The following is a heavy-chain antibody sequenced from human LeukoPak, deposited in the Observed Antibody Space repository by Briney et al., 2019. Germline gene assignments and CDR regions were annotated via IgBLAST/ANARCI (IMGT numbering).Heavy chain of an antibody. Sequence: SQTLSLTCAVSGGSISSGGYSWSWIRQPPGKGLEWIGYIYHSGSTYYNPSLKSRVTISVDTSKNQFSLKLSSVTAADTAVYYCARGGDSYGFDYWGQGTLVTVSS. V-gene: IGHV4-30-2*01. D-gene: IGHD5-18*01. CDR2: IYHSGST. CDR3: ARGGDSYGFDY. CDR1: GGSISSGGYS. J-gene: IGHJ4*02.